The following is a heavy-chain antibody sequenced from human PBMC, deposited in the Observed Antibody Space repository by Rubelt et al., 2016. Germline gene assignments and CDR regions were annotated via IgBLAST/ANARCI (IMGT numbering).Heavy chain of an antibody. CDR3: ARDLGLSSGYDS. J-gene: IGHJ4*02. CDR2: ISAYTGNT. Sequence: QVQLVQSGAEVKKPGASVKVSCKASGYTFTSYGISWVRQAPGQGLEWMGWISAYTGNTDYAQRLQGRVTVTTDTSTSTAYMELRSLTSDDTAVYYCARDLGLSSGYDSWGQGTLVTVSS. D-gene: IGHD6-19*01. CDR1: GYTFTSYG. V-gene: IGHV1-18*01.